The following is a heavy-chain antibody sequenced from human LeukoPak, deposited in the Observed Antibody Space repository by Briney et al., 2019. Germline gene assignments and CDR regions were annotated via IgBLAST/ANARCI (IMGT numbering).Heavy chain of an antibody. Sequence: ASVKVSCKASGYTFTGYYMHWVRQAPGQGLEWMGWINPNSGGTNYAQKFQDRVTMTRDTSISAVYMELSRLRSDDTAVYYCARDVRVGYNLGHYGGQETRVTVS. J-gene: IGHJ4*02. CDR1: GYTFTGYY. V-gene: IGHV1-2*02. CDR3: ARDVRVGYNLGHY. CDR2: INPNSGGT. D-gene: IGHD5-24*01.